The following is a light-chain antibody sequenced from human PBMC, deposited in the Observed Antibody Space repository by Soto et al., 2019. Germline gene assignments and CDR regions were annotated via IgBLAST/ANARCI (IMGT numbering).Light chain of an antibody. CDR2: GAS. J-gene: IGKJ2*02. V-gene: IGKV3-15*01. CDR1: QSVSTN. Sequence: IVLTKSPGALSVYPGERATLSCRASQSVSTNLAWYQQKPGQPPRLLIYGASTRATGIPARFSGSGSGTEFTLTISSMQSEDVAIYYSPQSNVWPLRTYGQRTKVDIK. CDR3: PQSNVWPLRT.